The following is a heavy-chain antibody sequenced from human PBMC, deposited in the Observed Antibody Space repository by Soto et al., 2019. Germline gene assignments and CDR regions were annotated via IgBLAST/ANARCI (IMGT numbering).Heavy chain of an antibody. CDR3: AKVLTGYYDSSGYYDY. Sequence: QVQLVESGGGVVQPGRSLRLSCAASGFTFSFYGMHWVRQAPGKGLEWVALISYDGGNKYYADSVKGRFTISSDNSKNTLYLQMNSLRAEDTAVYYCAKVLTGYYDSSGYYDYWGQGTLVTVSS. D-gene: IGHD3-22*01. V-gene: IGHV3-30*18. CDR1: GFTFSFYG. J-gene: IGHJ4*02. CDR2: ISYDGGNK.